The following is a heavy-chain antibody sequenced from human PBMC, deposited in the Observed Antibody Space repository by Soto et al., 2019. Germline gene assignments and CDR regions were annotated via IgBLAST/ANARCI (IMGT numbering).Heavy chain of an antibody. Sequence: QVQLVQSGAEVKKPGSSVKVSCKASGGTFSSYAISWVRQAPGQGLEWMGGIIPIFGTANYAQKFQGRVTITADESTSTAYMELSSLRSEDTAVYYCAQDLRAVVVVAATRYYYGMDVLGQGTTVTVSS. CDR3: AQDLRAVVVVAATRYYYGMDV. V-gene: IGHV1-69*01. CDR1: GGTFSSYA. CDR2: IIPIFGTA. J-gene: IGHJ6*02. D-gene: IGHD2-15*01.